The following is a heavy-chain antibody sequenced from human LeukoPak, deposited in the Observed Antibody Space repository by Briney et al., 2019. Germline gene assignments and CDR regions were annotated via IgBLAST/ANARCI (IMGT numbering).Heavy chain of an antibody. CDR1: GGSISSSTYY. CDR3: ARRTAAGNDAFDI. J-gene: IGHJ3*02. Sequence: SETLSLTCTVSGGSISSSTYYWGWIRQPPGKGLEWIGSIYYSGSTYYNPSLKSRVTISVDTSKNQFSLKLSSVTAADTAVYYCARRTAAGNDAFDIWGQGTMVTVSS. CDR2: IYYSGST. D-gene: IGHD6-13*01. V-gene: IGHV4-39*01.